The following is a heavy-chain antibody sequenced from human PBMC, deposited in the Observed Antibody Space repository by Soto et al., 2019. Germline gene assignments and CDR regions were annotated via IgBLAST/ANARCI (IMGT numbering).Heavy chain of an antibody. CDR3: AKEEEFRFEYSSSTEGPYFDY. CDR2: ISYDGGNK. CDR1: GLTCSSYS. J-gene: IGHJ4*02. D-gene: IGHD6-6*01. V-gene: IGHV3-30*18. Sequence: PVGSLRLSCAASGLTCSSYSMSWVRQATGKGLEWVAVISYDGGNKYYADSVKGRFTISRDNSKNTLYLQMNSLRAEDTAVYYCAKEEEFRFEYSSSTEGPYFDYWGQGTLVTVSS.